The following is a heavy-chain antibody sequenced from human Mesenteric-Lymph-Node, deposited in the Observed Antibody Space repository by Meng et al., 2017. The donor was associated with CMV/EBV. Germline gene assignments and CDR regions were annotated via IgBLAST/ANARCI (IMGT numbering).Heavy chain of an antibody. CDR2: IIPIFGTA. CDR3: ARIQNWGSLGDY. J-gene: IGHJ4*02. Sequence: SCKVSGGTFGDYTIIWVRQAPGQGLQWMGGIIPIFGTADYAQTFQNRITITADESTKTSYMELSSLKSDDTAVYYCARIQNWGSLGDYWGRGTLVTVSS. D-gene: IGHD7-27*01. V-gene: IGHV1-69*01. CDR1: GGTFGDYT.